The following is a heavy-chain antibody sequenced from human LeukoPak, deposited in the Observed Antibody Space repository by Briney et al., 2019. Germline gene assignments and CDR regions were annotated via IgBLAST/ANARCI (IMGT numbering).Heavy chain of an antibody. J-gene: IGHJ6*02. CDR3: AKSRSTTYDGLYYGMDV. D-gene: IGHD2/OR15-2a*01. V-gene: IGHV3-30*18. Sequence: GGSLRLSCAASGFTFRAYAMNWVRRAPGKGLEWVALISYDGSSQYYVDSVKGRFTISRDNSKNTVYVQMNSLRAEDTAVYYCAKSRSTTYDGLYYGMDVWGQGTTVTVSS. CDR1: GFTFRAYA. CDR2: ISYDGSSQ.